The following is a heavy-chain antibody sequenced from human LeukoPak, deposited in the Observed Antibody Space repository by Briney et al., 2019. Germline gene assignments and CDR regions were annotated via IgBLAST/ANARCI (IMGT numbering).Heavy chain of an antibody. CDR3: AKGSGPIAVAGPFDY. V-gene: IGHV3-23*01. J-gene: IGHJ4*02. CDR2: ISGSGGST. Sequence: GGSLRLSCAASGFTFRSYAMSWVRQAPGKGLEWVSAISGSGGSTYYADSVKGRFTISRDNSKNTLYLQMNSLRAEDTAVYYCAKGSGPIAVAGPFDYWGQGTLVTVSS. D-gene: IGHD6-19*01. CDR1: GFTFRSYA.